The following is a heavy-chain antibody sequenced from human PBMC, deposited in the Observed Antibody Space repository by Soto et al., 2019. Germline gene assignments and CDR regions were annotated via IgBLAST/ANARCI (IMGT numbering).Heavy chain of an antibody. CDR1: GFIFSDYG. CDR2: IWNDGSKE. J-gene: IGHJ4*02. V-gene: IGHV3-33*01. Sequence: GGSLRLSCAASGFIFSDYGMHWVRQAPGKGLEWVAVIWNDGSKEYYVDSVKGRFTISRDNLKNTVSLQMNGLRAEDTALYYCARTSYYDKTGVFDYWGQGTLVTVSS. D-gene: IGHD3-22*01. CDR3: ARTSYYDKTGVFDY.